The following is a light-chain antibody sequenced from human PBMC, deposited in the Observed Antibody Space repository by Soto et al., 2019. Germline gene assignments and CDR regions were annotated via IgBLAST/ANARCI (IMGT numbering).Light chain of an antibody. CDR2: DVS. V-gene: IGKV3-11*01. Sequence: EIVLTQSPATLSLSPGEGATLSYRASQSVSRYLAWYQQKSGQAPRLLIYDVSNRATGIPARFSGSGSGTDFTLTISSLEPEDFAIYYCQQRHSWPITFGQGTRLEIK. J-gene: IGKJ5*01. CDR3: QQRHSWPIT. CDR1: QSVSRY.